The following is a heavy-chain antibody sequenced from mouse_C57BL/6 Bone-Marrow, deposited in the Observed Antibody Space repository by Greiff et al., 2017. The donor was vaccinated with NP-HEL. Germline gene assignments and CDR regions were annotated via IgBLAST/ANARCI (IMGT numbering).Heavy chain of an antibody. J-gene: IGHJ1*03. CDR2: ISNLAYSI. Sequence: EVKLVESGGGLVQPGGSLKLSCAASGFTFSDYGMAWVRQAPRKGPEWVAFISNLAYSIYYADTVTGRFTISSENAKNTLYLEMSSLRSEDTAMYYCARQKYYGPYWYFDVWGTGTTVTVSS. CDR3: ARQKYYGPYWYFDV. V-gene: IGHV5-15*01. CDR1: GFTFSDYG. D-gene: IGHD1-1*01.